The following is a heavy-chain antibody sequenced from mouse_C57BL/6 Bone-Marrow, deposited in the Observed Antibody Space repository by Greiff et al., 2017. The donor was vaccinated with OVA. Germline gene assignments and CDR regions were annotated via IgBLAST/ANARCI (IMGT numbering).Heavy chain of an antibody. CDR3: ARDGLRWYAMDY. V-gene: IGHV1-64*01. CDR1: GYTFTSYW. D-gene: IGHD1-1*01. J-gene: IGHJ4*01. Sequence: VQLQQPGAELVKPGASVKLSCKASGYTFTSYWMHWVKQRPGQGLEWIGMIHPNSGSTNYNEKFKSKATLTVDKSSSTAYMQLSSLTSEDSAVYYCARDGLRWYAMDYWGQGTSVTVSS. CDR2: IHPNSGST.